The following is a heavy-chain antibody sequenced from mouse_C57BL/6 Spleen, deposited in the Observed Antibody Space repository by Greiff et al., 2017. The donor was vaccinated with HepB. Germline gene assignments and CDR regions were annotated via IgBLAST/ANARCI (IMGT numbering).Heavy chain of an antibody. V-gene: IGHV1-74*01. CDR1: GYTFTSYW. CDR2: IHPSDSDT. D-gene: IGHD2-1*01. Sequence: VKLQQSGAELVKPGASVKVSCKASGYTFTSYWMHWVKQRPGQGLEWIGRIHPSDSDTNYNQKFKGKATLTVDKSSSTAYMQLSSLTSEDSAVYYCAIRIYPEGFDYWGQGTTLTVSS. CDR3: AIRIYPEGFDY. J-gene: IGHJ2*01.